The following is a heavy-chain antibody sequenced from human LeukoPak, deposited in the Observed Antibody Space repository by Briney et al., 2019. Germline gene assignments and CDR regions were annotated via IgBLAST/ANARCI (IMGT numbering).Heavy chain of an antibody. CDR2: ISSSSNYI. CDR1: GFTFSSHR. Sequence: GGSRRLSCAASGFTFSSHRMNWVRQAPGKGLEWVSSISSSSNYIYYADSVKGRFTISRDNAKNSLYLQMNSLRAEDTAVYYCARDPGSSGYWGQGTLVTVSS. D-gene: IGHD6-19*01. CDR3: ARDPGSSGY. V-gene: IGHV3-21*01. J-gene: IGHJ4*02.